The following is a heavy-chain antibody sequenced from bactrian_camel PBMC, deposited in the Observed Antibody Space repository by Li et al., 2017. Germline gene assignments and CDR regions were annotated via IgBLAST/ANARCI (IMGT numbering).Heavy chain of an antibody. Sequence: SGGGLVQPGGSLILSCALSVFASRTYYIGWVRQAPGMGLEWVSSIYRDGTYSAYLDSVKDRFTISRDNAKNMVYLQLNDLKAEDTAMYYCKTLPVCERQPLVDVRYLEVRGQGTQVTVS. CDR3: KTLPVCERQPLVDVRYLEV. CDR2: IYRDGTYS. CDR1: VFASRTYY. J-gene: IGHJ2*01. D-gene: IGHD7*01. V-gene: IGHV3-2*01.